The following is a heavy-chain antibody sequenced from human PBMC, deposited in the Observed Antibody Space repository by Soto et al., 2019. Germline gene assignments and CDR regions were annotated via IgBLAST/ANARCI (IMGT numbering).Heavy chain of an antibody. Sequence: SETLSLTCAVYGGSFSGYYWSWIRQPPGKGLEWIGEINHSGSTNYNPSPKSRVTISVDTSKNQFSLKLSSVTAADTAVYYCARGGMAVSDYGSGSYSSFDYWGQGTLVTVSS. CDR3: ARGGMAVSDYGSGSYSSFDY. CDR2: INHSGST. J-gene: IGHJ4*02. CDR1: GGSFSGYY. D-gene: IGHD3-10*01. V-gene: IGHV4-34*01.